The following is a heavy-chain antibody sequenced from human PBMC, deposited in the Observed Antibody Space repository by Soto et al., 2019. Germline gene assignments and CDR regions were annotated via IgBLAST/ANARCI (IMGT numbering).Heavy chain of an antibody. CDR2: INGGGGST. D-gene: IGHD3-3*01. CDR1: GFTFSNHV. Sequence: GGSLRLSCAASGFTFSNHVMNWVRQAPGKGLEWVSAINGGGGSTFYADSVKGRFTISRDNSKNTLYLQMHSLRADDTAVYYCANMPEYNFWSGYRYYFDYWRQGTLVTVSS. J-gene: IGHJ4*02. V-gene: IGHV3-23*01. CDR3: ANMPEYNFWSGYRYYFDY.